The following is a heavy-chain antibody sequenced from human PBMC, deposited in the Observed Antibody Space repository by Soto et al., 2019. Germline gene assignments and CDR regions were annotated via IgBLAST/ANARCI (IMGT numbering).Heavy chain of an antibody. CDR3: ARVLKGYYDSSGYAFDI. CDR2: IIPIFGTA. J-gene: IGHJ3*02. CDR1: GGTFSSYA. V-gene: IGHV1-69*01. Sequence: QVQLVQSGAEVKKPGSSVKVSCKASGGTFSSYAISWVRQAPGQGLEWMGGIIPIFGTANYAQKFQGRVTITADESTSTAYMELSSLRSEDTAVYYCARVLKGYYDSSGYAFDIWGQGTRVTVSS. D-gene: IGHD3-22*01.